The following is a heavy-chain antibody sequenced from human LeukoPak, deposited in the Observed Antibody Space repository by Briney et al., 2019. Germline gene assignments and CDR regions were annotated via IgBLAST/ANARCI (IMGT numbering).Heavy chain of an antibody. Sequence: GGSLRLSCAASGFTFSNAWMSWVRQAPGKGLEWVSAISGSGGSTYYADSVKGRFTISRDNSKNTLYLQMNSLRAEDTAVYYCAKMVAALSPLHDYWGQGTLVTVSS. CDR1: GFTFSNAW. D-gene: IGHD2-15*01. CDR2: ISGSGGST. V-gene: IGHV3-23*01. J-gene: IGHJ4*02. CDR3: AKMVAALSPLHDY.